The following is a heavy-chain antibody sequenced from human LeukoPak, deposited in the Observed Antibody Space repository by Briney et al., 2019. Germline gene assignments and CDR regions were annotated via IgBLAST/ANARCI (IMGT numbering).Heavy chain of an antibody. Sequence: GGSLRLSCAASGFTFSSNYMNWVRQAPGQGLEWVSVINSGGSTHYADSVKGRFTISRDNSKNTLYLQMNSLRAEDTAVYYCARDLYYYGSGSDNFLYYWVQGTLVTVSS. D-gene: IGHD3-10*01. CDR2: INSGGST. J-gene: IGHJ4*02. V-gene: IGHV3-53*01. CDR1: GFTFSSNY. CDR3: ARDLYYYGSGSDNFLYY.